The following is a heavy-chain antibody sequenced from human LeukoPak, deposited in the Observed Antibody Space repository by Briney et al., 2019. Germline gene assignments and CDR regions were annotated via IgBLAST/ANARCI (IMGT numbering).Heavy chain of an antibody. Sequence: SETLSLTCTVSGDSISSSSIYWGWLRQPPGKGLEWIGSIYYDGTTYYNPSLKSRVTISVDASKNQFSLGLTSVTAAETAVYYCARHLPNGGSGTGFDYWGQGTLVTVSS. D-gene: IGHD7-27*01. CDR1: GDSISSSSIY. V-gene: IGHV4-39*01. CDR3: ARHLPNGGSGTGFDY. J-gene: IGHJ4*02. CDR2: IYYDGTT.